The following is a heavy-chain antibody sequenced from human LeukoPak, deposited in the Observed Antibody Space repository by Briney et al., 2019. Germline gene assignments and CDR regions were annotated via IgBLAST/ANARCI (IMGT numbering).Heavy chain of an antibody. D-gene: IGHD6-19*01. CDR1: GGSISSSSYY. V-gene: IGHV4-39*01. CDR2: IYYSGST. J-gene: IGHJ4*02. Sequence: SETLSLTCAVSGGSISSSSYYWGWIRPPPGKGREWIGSIYYSGSTYYNPSLKSRVTISVDTSKNQFSLKLSSVTAADTAVYYCARQEQWLVGADYWGQGTLVTVSS. CDR3: ARQEQWLVGADY.